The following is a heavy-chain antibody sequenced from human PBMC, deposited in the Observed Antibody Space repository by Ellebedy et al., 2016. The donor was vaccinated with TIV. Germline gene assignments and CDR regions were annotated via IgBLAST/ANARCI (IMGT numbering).Heavy chain of an antibody. D-gene: IGHD5-18*01. V-gene: IGHV3-23*01. J-gene: IGHJ4*02. CDR2: VSGSGAAT. CDR1: GFPFTTYG. CDR3: AKDRTSGDGYWVFDQ. Sequence: GESLKISCAASGFPFTTYGMNWVRQAPGMGLEWVSTVSGSGAATYYADSVKGRVTISRDNSKNTLYLQMNTLRVDDTAIYYCAKDRTSGDGYWVFDQWGQGTLVTVSS.